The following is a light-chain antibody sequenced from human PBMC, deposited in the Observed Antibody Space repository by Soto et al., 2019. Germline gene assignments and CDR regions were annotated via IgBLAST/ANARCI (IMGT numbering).Light chain of an antibody. V-gene: IGKV3-11*01. CDR1: QSVSSY. Sequence: EIVLTQSPATLSLSPGERATLSCRASQSVSSYLAWYQQKPGQAPRLLIYDASNRYTGIPARFSGSGSGTDFTLTISSLEPEDFAVYYCQQRSNWPRTFGQGTKVEIK. J-gene: IGKJ1*01. CDR3: QQRSNWPRT. CDR2: DAS.